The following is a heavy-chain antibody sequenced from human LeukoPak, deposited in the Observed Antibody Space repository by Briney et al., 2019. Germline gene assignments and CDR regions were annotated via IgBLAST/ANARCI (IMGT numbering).Heavy chain of an antibody. CDR2: INPSGGRT. Sequence: ASVKVSCKASGYTFTSYYMHWVRQAPGQGLEWTGIINPSGGRTSYAQKFQGRVTMTRDMSTSTVYMELSSLRSEDTAVYYCARGDGEAASLWENWFDPWGQGTLVTVSS. V-gene: IGHV1-46*01. J-gene: IGHJ5*02. CDR1: GYTFTSYY. CDR3: ARGDGEAASLWENWFDP. D-gene: IGHD6-13*01.